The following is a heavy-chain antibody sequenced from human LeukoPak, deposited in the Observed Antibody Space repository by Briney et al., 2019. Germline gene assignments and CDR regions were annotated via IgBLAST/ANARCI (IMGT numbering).Heavy chain of an antibody. J-gene: IGHJ6*02. D-gene: IGHD2-15*01. CDR1: GGTFSSYA. Sequence: GASVKVSCKASGGTFSSYAISWVRQAPGQGLEWMGWINTNTGNPTYAQGFTGRFVFSLDTSVSTAYLQISSLKAEDTAVYYCARDLHCSGGSCYPTNYYYYGMDVWGQGTTVTVSS. CDR3: ARDLHCSGGSCYPTNYYYYGMDV. V-gene: IGHV7-4-1*02. CDR2: INTNTGNP.